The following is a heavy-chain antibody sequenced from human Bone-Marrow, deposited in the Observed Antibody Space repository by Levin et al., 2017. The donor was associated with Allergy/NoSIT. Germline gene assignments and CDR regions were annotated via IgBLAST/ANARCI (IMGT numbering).Heavy chain of an antibody. V-gene: IGHV1-2*02. CDR1: GYTFTDYF. CDR3: ARISSAAFDM. CDR2: INPNSGDT. J-gene: IGHJ3*02. D-gene: IGHD6-19*01. Sequence: ASVKVSCKASGYTFTDYFIHWVRLAPGQGLEWMGWINPNSGDTDSSQNFQGTVSMTRDTSISTAYMEVTSLTSNDTALYYCARISSAAFDMWGQGTVVTVSS.